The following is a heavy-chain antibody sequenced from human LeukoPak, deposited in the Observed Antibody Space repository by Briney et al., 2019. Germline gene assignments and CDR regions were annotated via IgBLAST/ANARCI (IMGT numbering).Heavy chain of an antibody. CDR3: SSSTAIGY. CDR2: ISSSGRTI. V-gene: IGHV3-48*03. CDR1: GFTFSNYE. Sequence: GGSLRLSCAASGFTFSNYEMNWVRQAPQKGLEWVSYISSSGRTIYYADSVKGRFTISRDNPKNSLYLQMSSLRTEDTAVYYCSSSTAIGYWGQGTLVTVSS. J-gene: IGHJ4*02.